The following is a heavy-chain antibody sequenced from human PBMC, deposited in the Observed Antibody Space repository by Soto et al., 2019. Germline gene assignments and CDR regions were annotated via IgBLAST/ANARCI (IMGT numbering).Heavy chain of an antibody. V-gene: IGHV3-30-3*01. Sequence: QVQLVESGGGVVQPGKSLRLSCVASGFPFSDYSVYWVRQAPGKGLQWVGSISYDGFSKYADFVKGRFTISRDNSKNTLYLQMYSLRPEDTAMYYCASLYYYSLTKYLDYWGRGTVVTVSS. CDR3: ASLYYYSLTKYLDY. CDR1: GFPFSDYS. CDR2: ISYDGFSK. D-gene: IGHD3-16*01. J-gene: IGHJ4*02.